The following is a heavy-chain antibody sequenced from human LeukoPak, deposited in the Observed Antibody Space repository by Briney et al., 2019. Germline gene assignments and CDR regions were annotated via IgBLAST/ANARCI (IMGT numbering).Heavy chain of an antibody. CDR1: GGPIIASY. V-gene: IGHV4-59*01. D-gene: IGHD3-22*01. J-gene: IGHJ4*02. CDR3: ARVRFYDTTGYSTSYYLDY. CDR2: THYSGTG. Sequence: PSETLSLTCAVSGGPIIASYWSWIRQRPGKGLEWIGYTHYSGTGNYNPSLKSRVTISIDTSKNRFSLRLTSVTAADTAVYYCARVRFYDTTGYSTSYYLDYWGQGALVTVSS.